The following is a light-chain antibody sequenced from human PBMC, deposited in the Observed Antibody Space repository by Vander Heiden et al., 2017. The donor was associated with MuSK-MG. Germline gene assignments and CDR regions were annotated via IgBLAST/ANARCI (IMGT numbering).Light chain of an antibody. J-gene: IGKJ2*01. V-gene: IGKV3-11*01. CDR3: QQRSNWPPMYT. CDR1: QSINNY. Sequence: IVLTHSAATLSLSPGERATLSCRASQSINNYLAWYQQKPGQTPRLLIYDASNRATDIPARFSGSGSGTDFTLTISRLEPEDFAVYYCQQRSNWPPMYTFGQGTRLGIK. CDR2: DAS.